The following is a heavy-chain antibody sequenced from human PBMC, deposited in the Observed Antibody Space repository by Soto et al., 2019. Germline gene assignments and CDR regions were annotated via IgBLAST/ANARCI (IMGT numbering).Heavy chain of an antibody. V-gene: IGHV4-39*02. J-gene: IGHJ4*02. CDR3: ARDHPHSYGVYYFDY. D-gene: IGHD5-18*01. CDR2: IYYSGNT. Sequence: SETLSLTCTVSGGSISSSSYYWGWIRQPPGKGLEWIGSIYYSGNTYYNPSLKSRVTISVDTAKNQFSLKLSSVTAADTAVYYCARDHPHSYGVYYFDYWGQGTPVT. CDR1: GGSISSSSYY.